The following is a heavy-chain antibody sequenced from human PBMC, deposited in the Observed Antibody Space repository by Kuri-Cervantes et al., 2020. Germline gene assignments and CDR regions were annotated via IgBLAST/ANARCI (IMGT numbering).Heavy chain of an antibody. CDR1: EFTFSNYW. CDR3: AREGAGWGRGMDV. J-gene: IGHJ6*04. D-gene: IGHD7-27*01. V-gene: IGHV3-7*01. Sequence: GESLKISCAASEFTFSNYWMSWVRQAPGKGLEWVANIKQDGSEKYYVDSMKGRVTISRDNAKNSLYLEMNSLRAEDTAVYYRAREGAGWGRGMDVWGKGTTVTVSS. CDR2: IKQDGSEK.